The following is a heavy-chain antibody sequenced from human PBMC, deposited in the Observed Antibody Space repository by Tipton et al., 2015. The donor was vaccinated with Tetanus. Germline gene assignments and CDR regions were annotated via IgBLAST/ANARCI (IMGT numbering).Heavy chain of an antibody. CDR1: GFTFSNSG. Sequence: SLRLSCAASGFTFSNSGMHWVRQAPGKGLEWVAIISYDGNYRSYAESVKGRFTISRDNSKSTLFLQMNGLRAEDTAAYYCIYTISWSAFDYWGQGSLVTVSS. V-gene: IGHV3-30*03. J-gene: IGHJ4*02. CDR3: IYTISWSAFDY. CDR2: ISYDGNYR. D-gene: IGHD6-13*01.